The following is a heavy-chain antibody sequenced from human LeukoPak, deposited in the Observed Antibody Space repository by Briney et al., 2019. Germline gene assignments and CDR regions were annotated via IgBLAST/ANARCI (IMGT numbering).Heavy chain of an antibody. J-gene: IGHJ3*02. V-gene: IGHV4-39*01. CDR2: IYYSGST. CDR1: GGSISSSSYY. CDR3: ARRLAYDAFDI. Sequence: PSETLSLTYTVSGGSISSSSYYWGWIRQPPGKGLEWIGSIYYSGSTYYNPSLKSRVTISVDTSKNQFSLKLSSVTAADTAVYYCARRLAYDAFDIWGQGTMVTVSS.